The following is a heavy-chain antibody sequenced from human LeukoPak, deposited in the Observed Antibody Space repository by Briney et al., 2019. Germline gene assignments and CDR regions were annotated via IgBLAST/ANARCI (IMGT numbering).Heavy chain of an antibody. D-gene: IGHD2-15*01. J-gene: IGHJ6*02. CDR3: ARAGWDLLPPYYFYGLDV. CDR2: NSEGSNV. CDR1: GFAFTVYW. Sequence: GGSLSLSCVASGFAFTVYWMHCVRQTPPKGLVWLSRNSEGSNVSYADYVKGRITISRDNAKNTLYLQMSSLREEDTAVYFCARAGWDLLPPYYFYGLDVWGQGTTVTVSS. V-gene: IGHV3-74*01.